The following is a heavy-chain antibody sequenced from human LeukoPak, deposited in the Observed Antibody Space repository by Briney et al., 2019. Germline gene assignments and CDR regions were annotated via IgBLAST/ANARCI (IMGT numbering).Heavy chain of an antibody. Sequence: SETLSLTCTVSGGSISSYYWSWIRQPAGKGLEWIGRIYTSGSTNYNPSLKSRVTISVDTSKNQFSLKLSSVTAADTAVYYCARLKYYDFWSGSPGMDVWGQGTTVTVSS. J-gene: IGHJ6*02. V-gene: IGHV4-4*07. CDR2: IYTSGST. CDR1: GGSISSYY. CDR3: ARLKYYDFWSGSPGMDV. D-gene: IGHD3-3*01.